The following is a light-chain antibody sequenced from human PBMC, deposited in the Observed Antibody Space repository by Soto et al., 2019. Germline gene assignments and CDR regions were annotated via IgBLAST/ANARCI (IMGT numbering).Light chain of an antibody. J-gene: IGLJ2*01. CDR3: QTWETGSVI. Sequence: QTVVTQSPSASASLGASVKLTCTLSSGHSRNAIAWHQQLPQKGPRYLMKINNDGSHTKGAGIPDRFSGSSSGAERYLIIXXXXXXXXADYYCQTWETGSVIFGGGTKL. V-gene: IGLV4-69*01. CDR2: INNDGSH. CDR1: SGHSRNA.